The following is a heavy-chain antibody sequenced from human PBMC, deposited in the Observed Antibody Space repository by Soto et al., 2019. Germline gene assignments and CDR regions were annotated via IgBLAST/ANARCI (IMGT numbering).Heavy chain of an antibody. J-gene: IGHJ4*02. CDR1: GFIFRDNA. Sequence: EVQLLESGGGLVQPGVSLRLSCAASGFIFRDNAMSWVRQAPGKGLEWVSGISGSGASTYYADSVKGRFTVSRDNSKNTLYLQMNSLRAEDTAVYFCAKDWGIAVAGLLAYWGQGALVTVSS. V-gene: IGHV3-23*01. CDR3: AKDWGIAVAGLLAY. D-gene: IGHD6-19*01. CDR2: ISGSGAST.